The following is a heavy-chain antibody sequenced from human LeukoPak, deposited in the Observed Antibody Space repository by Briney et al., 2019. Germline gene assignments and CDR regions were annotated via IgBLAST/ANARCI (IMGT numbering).Heavy chain of an antibody. V-gene: IGHV1-2*02. CDR1: GYTFTGYY. D-gene: IGHD3-22*01. Sequence: ASVKVSCKASGYTFTGYYMHWVRQAPGQGLEWMGWINPNSGGTNYAQKFQGRVTMTRDTSISTAYMELSRLRSDDTAVYYCARERRYYYDSSGYRPFDYWGQGTLVTVSS. CDR2: INPNSGGT. J-gene: IGHJ4*02. CDR3: ARERRYYYDSSGYRPFDY.